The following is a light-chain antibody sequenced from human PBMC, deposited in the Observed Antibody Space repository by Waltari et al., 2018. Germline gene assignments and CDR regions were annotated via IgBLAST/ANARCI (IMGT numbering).Light chain of an antibody. CDR3: QQYDNWLGT. V-gene: IGKV3-15*01. CDR1: QSIRSN. J-gene: IGKJ1*01. CDR2: GAS. Sequence: EIVMTQSPATLSVFPGERATLSCRASQSIRSNLAWYQHNPGQAPRLLIYGASTRATGIPARFRGSGSGTEFTLTISSLQSEDFAVYFCQQYDNWLGTFGQGTKVEIK.